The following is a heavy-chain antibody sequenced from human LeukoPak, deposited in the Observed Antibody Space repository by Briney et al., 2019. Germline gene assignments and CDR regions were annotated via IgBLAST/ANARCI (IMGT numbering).Heavy chain of an antibody. J-gene: IGHJ4*02. CDR2: IRGNGDNT. V-gene: IGHV3-23*01. Sequence: PGGSLRLSCAASGFTFSNYGMSWVRQAPGKGLEWVSAIRGNGDNTYYADSVKGRFTISRDNSKNTLYLQISSLRAEDTAVYYCAKIGGYFDYCGQGDLVTVS. D-gene: IGHD3-10*01. CDR1: GFTFSNYG. CDR3: AKIGGYFDY.